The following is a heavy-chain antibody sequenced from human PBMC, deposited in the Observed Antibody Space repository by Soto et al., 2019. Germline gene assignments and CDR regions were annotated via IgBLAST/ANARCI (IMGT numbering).Heavy chain of an antibody. Sequence: PSETLSLTCTVSGGSIISGDYYWSWIRQPPGKGLEWIGYIYYSGSTYYNPSLKSRVTISVDTSKNQFSLKLSSVTAADTAVYYCARGARYYDFWSGNYYYYGMDVWGQGTTVTVSS. D-gene: IGHD3-3*01. J-gene: IGHJ6*02. CDR1: GGSIISGDYY. V-gene: IGHV4-30-4*01. CDR3: ARGARYYDFWSGNYYYYGMDV. CDR2: IYYSGST.